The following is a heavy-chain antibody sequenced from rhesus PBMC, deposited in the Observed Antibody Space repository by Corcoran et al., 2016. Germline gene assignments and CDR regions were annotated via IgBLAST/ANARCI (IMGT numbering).Heavy chain of an antibody. D-gene: IGHD2-39*01. CDR1: GGSVRSNY. CDR2: ISGRGGGA. CDR3: ATLVGVPGSLDV. J-gene: IGHJ5-2*02. Sequence: QVQLQESGPGLVKPSETLSLTCAVSGGSVRSNYWTWLRPSPGKGLEWIGRISGRGGGADYNPSLKSRVTLSTETSKNQFSLRLTSVTAADTALYFCATLVGVPGSLDVWGRGVLVTVSS. V-gene: IGHV4-173*01.